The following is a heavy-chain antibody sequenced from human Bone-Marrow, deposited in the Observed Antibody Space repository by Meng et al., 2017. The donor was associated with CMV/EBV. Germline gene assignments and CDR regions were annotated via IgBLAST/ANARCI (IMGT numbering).Heavy chain of an antibody. V-gene: IGHV3-38-3*01. D-gene: IGHD3-3*01. CDR2: ISGGST. J-gene: IGHJ6*02. CDR1: GFTVSSNE. CDR3: AKDWRTAGNGMDV. Sequence: GGSLRLSCAASGFTVSSNEMSWVRQAPGKGLEWVSSISGGSTYYADSRKGRFTISRDNSKNTLYLQMNSLRAEDTAVYYCAKDWRTAGNGMDVWGQGTTVTVSS.